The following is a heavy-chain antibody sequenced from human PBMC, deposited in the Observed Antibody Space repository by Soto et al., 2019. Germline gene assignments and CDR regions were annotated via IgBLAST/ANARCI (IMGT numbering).Heavy chain of an antibody. D-gene: IGHD1-26*01. J-gene: IGHJ6*02. CDR1: GATFSSYA. Sequence: QVQLVQSGAEVKKPGSSVKVSCKASGATFSSYAISWVRQAPGQGPEWMGGIIPIFGTANYAQKFQGRVTITADESTSTAYRELSSLRSEDTAVYYCARHSGGSYYDGFYYYGMDVWGQGTTVTVSS. V-gene: IGHV1-69*01. CDR3: ARHSGGSYYDGFYYYGMDV. CDR2: IIPIFGTA.